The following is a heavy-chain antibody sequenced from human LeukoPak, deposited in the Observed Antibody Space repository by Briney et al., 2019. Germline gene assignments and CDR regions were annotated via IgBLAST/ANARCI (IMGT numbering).Heavy chain of an antibody. CDR2: INHSGST. CDR3: ARPYTIFGVVYNWFDP. V-gene: IGHV4-34*01. CDR1: GGSFSGYY. Sequence: SETLSLTCAVYGGSFSGYYWSWIRQPPGKGLEWIGEINHSGSTNYNPSLKSRVTISVDTSKNQFSLKLSSVTAADTAVYYCARPYTIFGVVYNWFDPWGQGTLVTVSS. D-gene: IGHD3-3*01. J-gene: IGHJ5*02.